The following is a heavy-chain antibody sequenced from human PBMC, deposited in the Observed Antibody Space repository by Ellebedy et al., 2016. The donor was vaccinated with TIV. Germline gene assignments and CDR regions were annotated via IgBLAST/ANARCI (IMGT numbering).Heavy chain of an antibody. V-gene: IGHV3-7*03. CDR1: GFTFSSYW. CDR2: IKQDGSEK. D-gene: IGHD4-17*01. CDR3: ARDPDYGDSELDP. J-gene: IGHJ5*02. Sequence: GESLKISXAASGFTFSSYWMSWVRQAPGKGLEWVANIKQDGSEKYYVDSVKGRFTISRDSAKNSLYLQMNSLRAEDTAVYYCARDPDYGDSELDPWGQGTLVTVSS.